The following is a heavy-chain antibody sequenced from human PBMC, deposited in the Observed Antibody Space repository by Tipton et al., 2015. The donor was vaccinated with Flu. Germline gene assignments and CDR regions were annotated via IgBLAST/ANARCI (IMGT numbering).Heavy chain of an antibody. CDR2: IYHSGST. CDR1: GYSISSGYY. J-gene: IGHJ4*02. V-gene: IGHV4-38-2*02. Sequence: LRLSCTVSGYSISSGYYWGWIRQPPGKGLEWFGSIYHSGSTYYNPSLKSRVTISVDTSKNQFSLKLSSVTAADTAVYYCAAARWLQWALDYWGQGTLVTVSS. D-gene: IGHD5-24*01. CDR3: AAARWLQWALDY.